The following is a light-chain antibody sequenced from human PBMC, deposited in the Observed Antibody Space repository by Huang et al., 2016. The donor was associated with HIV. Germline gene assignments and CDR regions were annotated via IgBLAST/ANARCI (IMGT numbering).Light chain of an antibody. Sequence: EIVMTQSPDTLSVAPGERATLSFRASQSVRDKLVWYKQKPGEAPRLLLHATSTRATGVPARFIGSVSGTECTLTISSLQSEDCGVYYCQQYESWPPLTFGGGTKVEIK. CDR3: QQYESWPPLT. V-gene: IGKV3-15*01. CDR2: ATS. CDR1: QSVRDK. J-gene: IGKJ4*01.